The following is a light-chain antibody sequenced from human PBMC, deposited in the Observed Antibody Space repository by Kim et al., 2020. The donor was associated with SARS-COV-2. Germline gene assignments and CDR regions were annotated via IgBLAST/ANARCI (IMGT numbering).Light chain of an antibody. CDR3: NSRDSSGNHLV. V-gene: IGLV3-19*01. J-gene: IGLJ2*01. CDR1: SLRNYY. CDR2: GKN. Sequence: ALEQTVRITCQGDSLRNYYASWYQQKPGQAAVLVIYGKNNRPSGIPDRFAGSSSGNTASLTITGAQAEDEADYYCNSRDSSGNHLVFGGGTQLTVL.